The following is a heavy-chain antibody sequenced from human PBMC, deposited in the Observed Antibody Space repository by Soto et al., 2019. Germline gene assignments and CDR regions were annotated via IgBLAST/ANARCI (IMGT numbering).Heavy chain of an antibody. V-gene: IGHV1-3*05. Sequence: QVQLVQSGAEEKKPGASVKVSSKASGYTFTSYAMHWVRQAPGQRLEWMGWINAGNGNTKYSQKFQGRVTITRDTSASTAYMELSFLRSEDTAVYSCAGSIVVVTALDYWGQGTLVTVSS. CDR1: GYTFTSYA. CDR3: AGSIVVVTALDY. D-gene: IGHD2-21*02. CDR2: INAGNGNT. J-gene: IGHJ4*02.